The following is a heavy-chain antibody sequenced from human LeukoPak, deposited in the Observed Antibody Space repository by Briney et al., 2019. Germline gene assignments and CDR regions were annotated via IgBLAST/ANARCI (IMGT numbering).Heavy chain of an antibody. J-gene: IGHJ4*02. Sequence: GESLKISCKGSGYSFTSYWIGWVRQAPGKGLEWVSAISGSGGSTYYADSVKGRFTISRDNSKNTLYLQMSSLRAEDTAVYYCATKPNSGWYPFDYWGQGTLVTVSS. CDR1: GYSFTSYW. CDR3: ATKPNSGWYPFDY. V-gene: IGHV3-23*01. D-gene: IGHD6-19*01. CDR2: ISGSGGST.